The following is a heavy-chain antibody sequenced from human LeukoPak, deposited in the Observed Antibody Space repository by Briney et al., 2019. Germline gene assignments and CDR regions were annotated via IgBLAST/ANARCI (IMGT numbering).Heavy chain of an antibody. CDR2: IYYSGST. CDR3: ARSSGSYYTLLFDY. D-gene: IGHD1-26*01. J-gene: IGHJ4*02. V-gene: IGHV4-39*01. CDR1: GGSISSSSYY. Sequence: SETLSLTGTVSGGSISSSSYYWGWIRQPPGKGLEWIGSIYYSGSTYYNPSLKSRVTISVDTSKNQFSLKLSSVTAADTAVYYCARSSGSYYTLLFDYWGQGTLVTVSS.